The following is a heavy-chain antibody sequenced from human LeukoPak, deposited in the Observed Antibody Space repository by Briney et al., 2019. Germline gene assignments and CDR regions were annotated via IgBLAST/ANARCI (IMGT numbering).Heavy chain of an antibody. Sequence: SETLSLTCSVSGGSISSSSYYWGWIRQPPGKGLEWIGSIYYSGSTHYNPALKSRVTISVATSKNQFSLKLSSVTSADTAVYYCARHVLKMDSSSSKNWFDPWGKGTLVTVSS. D-gene: IGHD6-6*01. CDR3: ARHVLKMDSSSSKNWFDP. CDR1: GGSISSSSYY. J-gene: IGHJ5*02. V-gene: IGHV4-39*01. CDR2: IYYSGST.